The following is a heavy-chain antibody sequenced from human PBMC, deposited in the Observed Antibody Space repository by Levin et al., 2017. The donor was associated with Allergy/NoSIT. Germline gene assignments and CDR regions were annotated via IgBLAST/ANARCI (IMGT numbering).Heavy chain of an antibody. Sequence: AASVKVSCKASGYTFTGYFMHWLRQAPGQGLEWMGRINPNTGDATYAQKFQGRVTMTRDTSISTAYMELSGLRSDDAAIYYCARNGYVLAATNNWFDPWGQGTLVTVSS. V-gene: IGHV1-2*06. D-gene: IGHD2-15*01. J-gene: IGHJ5*02. CDR3: ARNGYVLAATNNWFDP. CDR1: GYTFTGYF. CDR2: INPNTGDA.